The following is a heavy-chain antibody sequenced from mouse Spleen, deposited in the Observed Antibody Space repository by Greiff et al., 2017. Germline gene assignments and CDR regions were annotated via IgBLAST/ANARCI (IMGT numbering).Heavy chain of an antibody. D-gene: IGHD2-14*01. V-gene: IGHV5-17*02. J-gene: IGHJ4*01. CDR3: ARRYRSYYYAMDY. CDR1: GFTFSSFG. CDR2: ISSGSSTI. Sequence: EVNVVESGGGLVQPGGSRKLSCAASGFTFSSFGMHWVRQAPEKGLEWVAYISSGSSTIYYADTVKGRFTISRDNPKNTLFLQMTSLRSEDTAMYYCARRYRSYYYAMDYWGQGTSVTVSS.